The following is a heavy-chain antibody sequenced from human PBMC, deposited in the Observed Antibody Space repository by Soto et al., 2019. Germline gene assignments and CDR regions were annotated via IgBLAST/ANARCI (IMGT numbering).Heavy chain of an antibody. J-gene: IGHJ4*02. CDR3: ARGVYYYGSGSYYKPYYFDY. CDR1: GFTFSSYA. D-gene: IGHD3-10*01. Sequence: PGGSLRLSCAASGFTFSSYAMSWVRQAPGKGLEWVSAISGSGGSTYSADSVKGRFTISRDNSKNTLYLQMNSLRAEDTAVYYCARGVYYYGSGSYYKPYYFDYWGQGTLVTVSS. CDR2: ISGSGGST. V-gene: IGHV3-23*01.